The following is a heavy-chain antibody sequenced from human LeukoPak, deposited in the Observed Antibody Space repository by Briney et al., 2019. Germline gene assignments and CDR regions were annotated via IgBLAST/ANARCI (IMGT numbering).Heavy chain of an antibody. Sequence: EASVKVSCKASGYTFTSYDINWVRQATGQGLEWMGWMNPNSGNTGYAQKFQGRVTMTRNTSISTAYMELSSLRSEDTAVYYCARPVQSSFWSGYNYWGQGTLVTVSS. J-gene: IGHJ4*02. V-gene: IGHV1-8*01. CDR3: ARPVQSSFWSGYNY. CDR2: MNPNSGNT. D-gene: IGHD3-3*01. CDR1: GYTFTSYD.